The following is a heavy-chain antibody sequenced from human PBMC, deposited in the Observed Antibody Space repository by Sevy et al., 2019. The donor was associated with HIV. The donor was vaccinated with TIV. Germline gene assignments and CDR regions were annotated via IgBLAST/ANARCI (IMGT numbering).Heavy chain of an antibody. Sequence: GGSLRLSCAASGFSFSIYWMHWVRQVPGKGLVWVSRINSDGSSTTYADSVKGLFTFSRDNAKNTQFQQMNRLRVEDTAVYCGVREVVGGYSYGFDYWGQGTLVTVSS. CDR1: GFSFSIYW. D-gene: IGHD5-18*01. CDR2: INSDGSST. CDR3: VREVVGGYSYGFDY. V-gene: IGHV3-74*03. J-gene: IGHJ4*02.